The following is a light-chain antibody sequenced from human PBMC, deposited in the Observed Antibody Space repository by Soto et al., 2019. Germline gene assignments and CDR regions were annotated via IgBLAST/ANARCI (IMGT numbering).Light chain of an antibody. J-gene: IGKJ2*01. CDR1: QSINNW. Sequence: DIQMSQSPSTLSASVGDRVTIACRASQSINNWLAWYQQKPGKAPKLLIYEASSLLSGVPSRFSGSGSGTEFTLTTNSLQPDDFAAYYCQQYVSDSSTFGQGTKLDI. CDR3: QQYVSDSST. CDR2: EAS. V-gene: IGKV1-5*03.